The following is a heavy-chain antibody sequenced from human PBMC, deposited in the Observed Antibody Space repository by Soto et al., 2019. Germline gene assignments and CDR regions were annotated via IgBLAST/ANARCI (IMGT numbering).Heavy chain of an antibody. Sequence: EVHLVESGGGLVQPGGYLRLSCAASGFTFISYWMSWVRQAPVKGLEWVANIKPDGSEKDDVDSVKGRCTISRDDAKDSLYVEMHSLRADDTPVEDWARLSPDWGQGTLVIVSA. CDR1: GFTFISYW. J-gene: IGHJ1*01. CDR3: ARLSPD. V-gene: IGHV3-7*01. D-gene: IGHD3-16*02. CDR2: IKPDGSEK.